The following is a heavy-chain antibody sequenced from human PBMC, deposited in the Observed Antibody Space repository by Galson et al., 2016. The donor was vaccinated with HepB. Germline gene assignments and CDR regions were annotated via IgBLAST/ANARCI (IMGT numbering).Heavy chain of an antibody. CDR2: VSYDGNNK. CDR3: AMPAAATTRLFFCFDS. CDR1: GFTFNIFA. Sequence: SLRLSCAASGFTFNIFAMHWVRQAPGKGLEWVAAVSYDGNNKYFADSVKGRFSISRDDSKNTLSLQMDNLRAEDTALYYCAMPAAATTRLFFCFDSWGQGTLVTVSS. J-gene: IGHJ4*02. D-gene: IGHD6-13*01. V-gene: IGHV3-30*03.